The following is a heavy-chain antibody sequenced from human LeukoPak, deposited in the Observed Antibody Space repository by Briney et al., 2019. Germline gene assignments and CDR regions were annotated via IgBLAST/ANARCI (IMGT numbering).Heavy chain of an antibody. CDR1: GYTFTSYG. CDR3: ARYYKYYYDSSGYFDY. Sequence: ASVKVSCTASGYTFTSYGISWVRQAPGQGLEWMGWISAYNGNTNYAQKLQGRVTMTTDTSTSTAYMELRSLRSDDTAVYYCARYYKYYYDSSGYFDYWGQGTLVTVSS. CDR2: ISAYNGNT. D-gene: IGHD3-22*01. V-gene: IGHV1-18*01. J-gene: IGHJ4*02.